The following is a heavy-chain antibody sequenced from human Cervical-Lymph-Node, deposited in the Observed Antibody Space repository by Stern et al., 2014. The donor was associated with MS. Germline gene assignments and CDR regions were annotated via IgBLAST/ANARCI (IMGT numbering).Heavy chain of an antibody. CDR3: ARIAGGYLYYYGMDV. CDR1: GGSITSSSHY. Sequence: QLQLQESGPGLVKPSETLSLTCTVSGGSITSSSHYWGWIRQPPGKGLEWIGNIYYTGEAYYKPSLKSRVTISIDKSRDQFSLKLSSVTAADTAVFYCARIAGGYLYYYGMDVWGQGTTVTVSS. CDR2: IYYTGEA. V-gene: IGHV4-39*01. D-gene: IGHD3-16*01. J-gene: IGHJ6*02.